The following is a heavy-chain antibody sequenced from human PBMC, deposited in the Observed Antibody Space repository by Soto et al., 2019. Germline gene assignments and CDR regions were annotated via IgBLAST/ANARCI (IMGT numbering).Heavy chain of an antibody. CDR3: ARGGYSSRWGFDP. CDR1: GGTFSSYT. Sequence: QVQLVQSGAEVKKPGSSVKVSCKASGGTFSSYTISWVRQAPGQGLEWMGRIIPILGIANYAQKFQGRVTITADKSTSTAYMGLSSLRSEDTAVYYCARGGYSSRWGFDPWGQGTLVTVSS. V-gene: IGHV1-69*02. J-gene: IGHJ5*02. CDR2: IIPILGIA. D-gene: IGHD6-13*01.